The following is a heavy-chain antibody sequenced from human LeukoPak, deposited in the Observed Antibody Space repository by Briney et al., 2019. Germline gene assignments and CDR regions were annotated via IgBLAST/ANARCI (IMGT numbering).Heavy chain of an antibody. Sequence: ASVEVSCKASGYTFTSYDINWVRQATGQGLEWMGWMNPNSGNTGYAQKFQGRVTMTRDTSITAAYMELSSLRSDDTAVYYCTRGSIAVPYNWFDPWGQGTLVTVSS. D-gene: IGHD6-19*01. J-gene: IGHJ5*02. V-gene: IGHV1-8*01. CDR1: GYTFTSYD. CDR3: TRGSIAVPYNWFDP. CDR2: MNPNSGNT.